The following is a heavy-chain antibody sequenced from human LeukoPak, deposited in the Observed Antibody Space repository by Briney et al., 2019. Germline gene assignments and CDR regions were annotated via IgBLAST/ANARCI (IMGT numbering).Heavy chain of an antibody. D-gene: IGHD3-16*02. CDR2: ISGSSSYI. J-gene: IGHJ3*02. CDR3: ARVSAGVIGMKDVFDI. CDR1: GFTFSNYW. V-gene: IGHV3-21*01. Sequence: KTGGSLRLSCAASGFTFSNYWMSWVRQAPGKGLEWVSSISGSSSYIYYADSVKGRFTISRHNAKNSLYLQMNSLRAEDTAVYYCARVSAGVIGMKDVFDIWGQGTMVTVSS.